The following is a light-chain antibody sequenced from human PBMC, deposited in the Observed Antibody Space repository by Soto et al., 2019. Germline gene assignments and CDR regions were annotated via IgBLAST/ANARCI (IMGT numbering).Light chain of an antibody. CDR3: QHYNSYSWT. J-gene: IGKJ1*01. V-gene: IGKV1-5*03. CDR2: KAS. Sequence: DIQMPQSPSTLSASVGDRVTITCRASQSISTWLAWYQQKPGQAPKLLIYKASSLESGVPARFSGSGSGTEFTLTISCLQPDDFATYYCQHYNSYSWTFGQGTKVEIK. CDR1: QSISTW.